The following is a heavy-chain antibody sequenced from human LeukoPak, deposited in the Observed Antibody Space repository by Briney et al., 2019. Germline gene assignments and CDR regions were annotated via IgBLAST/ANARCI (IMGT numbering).Heavy chain of an antibody. D-gene: IGHD3-22*01. V-gene: IGHV1-18*01. CDR2: ISAYNGNT. CDR1: GYTFTSYG. Sequence: ASVEVSCKASGYTFTSYGISWVRQAPGQGLEWMGWISAYNGNTNYAQKLQGRVTMTTDTSTSTAYMELRSLRSDDTAVYYCVGGYYYDSSGYYPYDAFDIWGQGTMVTVAS. J-gene: IGHJ3*02. CDR3: VGGYYYDSSGYYPYDAFDI.